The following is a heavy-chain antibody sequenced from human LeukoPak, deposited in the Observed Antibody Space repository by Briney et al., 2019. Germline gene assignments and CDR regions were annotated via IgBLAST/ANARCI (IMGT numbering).Heavy chain of an antibody. CDR2: IYSGGST. J-gene: IGHJ6*03. V-gene: IGHV3-53*01. Sequence: GGTLRLSCAASGFTFSSYEMNWVRQAPGKGLEWVSLIYSGGSTYYADSVKGRFTITRDNSKNTVYLQMNRLRAEDTAVYYCARDAYDYYYYMDVWGQGTTVTVSS. D-gene: IGHD3-16*01. CDR1: GFTFSSYE. CDR3: ARDAYDYYYYMDV.